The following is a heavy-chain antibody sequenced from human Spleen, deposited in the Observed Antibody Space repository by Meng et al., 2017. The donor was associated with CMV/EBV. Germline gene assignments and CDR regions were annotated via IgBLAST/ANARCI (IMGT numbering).Heavy chain of an antibody. CDR1: GFTFSSYA. Sequence: GESLKISCVASGFTFSSYAMSWVRQAPGKGLEWVSVIYSGGSSTYYADSVKGRFTISRDNSKNTLYLQMNSLRAEDTAVYYCAKDRTRITIFGVVTPQGFDPWGQGTLVTVSS. CDR2: IYSGGSST. D-gene: IGHD3-3*01. CDR3: AKDRTRITIFGVVTPQGFDP. J-gene: IGHJ5*02. V-gene: IGHV3-23*03.